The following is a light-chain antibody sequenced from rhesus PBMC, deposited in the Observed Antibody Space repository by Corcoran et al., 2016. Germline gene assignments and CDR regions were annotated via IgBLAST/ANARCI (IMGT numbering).Light chain of an antibody. CDR2: YAF. CDR3: QQHNSYPIT. CDR1: QGISNY. J-gene: IGKJ3*01. Sequence: DIQMTQSPSSLSASVGDTVTITCRASQGISNYLAWYQQKPGKAPKPRFYYAFNLESGVPSRFSGSGYGTDFTLTISSMQPEDFAIYYCQQHNSYPITFGPGTKLDIK. V-gene: IGKV1S16*01.